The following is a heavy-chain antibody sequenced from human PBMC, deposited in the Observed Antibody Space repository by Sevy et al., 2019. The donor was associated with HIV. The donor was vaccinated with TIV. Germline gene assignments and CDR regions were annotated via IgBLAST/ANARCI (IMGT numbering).Heavy chain of an antibody. D-gene: IGHD3-16*01. CDR1: GFTFSNYW. CDR3: ARYAYDSNFDY. Sequence: GGSLRLSCAASGFTFSNYWMHWVRQVPGKGPTWVSNIRGDGTTTVYAKSVKVRFTISRDNAKNTLYLQMNNLRAEDTATYYCARYAYDSNFDYWGQGTLVTVSS. V-gene: IGHV3-74*01. CDR2: IRGDGTTT. J-gene: IGHJ4*02.